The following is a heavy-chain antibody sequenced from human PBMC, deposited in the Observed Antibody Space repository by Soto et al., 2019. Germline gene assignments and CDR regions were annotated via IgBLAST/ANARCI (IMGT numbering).Heavy chain of an antibody. J-gene: IGHJ5*02. D-gene: IGHD4-17*01. V-gene: IGHV3-30-3*01. CDR3: ARDLGYGDYAGWFDP. Sequence: QVQLVESGGGVVQPGRSLRLSCAASGFTFSSYAMHWVRQAPGKGLEWVAVISYDGSNKYYADSVKGRFTISRDNSKNTLDLQMNSLRAEDTAVYYCARDLGYGDYAGWFDPWGQGTLVTVSS. CDR2: ISYDGSNK. CDR1: GFTFSSYA.